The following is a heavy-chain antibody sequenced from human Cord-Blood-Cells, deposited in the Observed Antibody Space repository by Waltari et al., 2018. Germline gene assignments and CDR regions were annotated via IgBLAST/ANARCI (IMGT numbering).Heavy chain of an antibody. Sequence: QVQLQQWGAGLLKPSETLSLTCAVYGGSFCGYYWSWISQPPGKGLEWIGEINHSGSTNYNPSLKSRVTISVDTSKNQFSLKLSSVTAADTAVYYCARDVGDGYNWWYFDLWGRGTLVTVSS. J-gene: IGHJ2*01. CDR2: INHSGST. CDR1: GGSFCGYY. V-gene: IGHV4-34*01. CDR3: ARDVGDGYNWWYFDL. D-gene: IGHD5-12*01.